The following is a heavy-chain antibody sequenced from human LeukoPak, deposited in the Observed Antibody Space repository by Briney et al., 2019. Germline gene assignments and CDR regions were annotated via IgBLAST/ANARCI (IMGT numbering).Heavy chain of an antibody. CDR1: GFTFSSFA. J-gene: IGHJ3*02. CDR2: ISSSGSTI. V-gene: IGHV3-48*04. CDR3: AQYYGSGMGRGNDAFDI. Sequence: GGSLRLSCAASGFTFSSFAMSWVRQAPGKGLEWVSYISSSGSTIYYADSVKGRFTISRDNAKNSLYLQMNSLRAEDTAVYYCAQYYGSGMGRGNDAFDIWGQGTMVTVSS. D-gene: IGHD3-10*01.